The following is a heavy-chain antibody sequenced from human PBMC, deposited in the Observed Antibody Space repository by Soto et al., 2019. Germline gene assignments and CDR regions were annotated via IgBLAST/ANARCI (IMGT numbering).Heavy chain of an antibody. Sequence: PGGSLRLSCAASGFTFSSYSMNWVRQAPGKGLEWVSYISSSSSTIYYADSVKGRFTISRDNAKNSLYLQMNSLRDEDTAVYYCARTYYYDSSGPGFAPWGQGTLVTVSS. D-gene: IGHD3-22*01. CDR1: GFTFSSYS. V-gene: IGHV3-48*02. CDR3: ARTYYYDSSGPGFAP. J-gene: IGHJ5*02. CDR2: ISSSSSTI.